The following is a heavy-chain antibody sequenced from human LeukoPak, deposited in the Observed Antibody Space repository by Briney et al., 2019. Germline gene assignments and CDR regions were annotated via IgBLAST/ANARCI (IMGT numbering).Heavy chain of an antibody. Sequence: SETLSLTCAVYGGSFSGYYWSWIRQPPGKGLEWIGEINHSGSTNYNPSLKSRVTISVDTSKNQFSLKLSSVTAADTAVYYCARHEEEDGYNAKTSGYCGQGTLVTVSS. CDR3: ARHEEEDGYNAKTSGY. CDR1: GGSFSGYY. J-gene: IGHJ4*02. V-gene: IGHV4-34*01. CDR2: INHSGST. D-gene: IGHD5-24*01.